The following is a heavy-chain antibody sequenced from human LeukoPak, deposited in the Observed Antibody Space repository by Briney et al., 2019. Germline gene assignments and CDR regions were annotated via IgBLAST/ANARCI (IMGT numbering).Heavy chain of an antibody. V-gene: IGHV4-4*02. CDR1: GGSISSSNW. CDR3: ARDIGAPAYYYYGMDV. D-gene: IGHD5-12*01. J-gene: IGHJ6*02. CDR2: IYHSGST. Sequence: SGTLSLTCAVSGGSISSSNWWSWVRQPPGKGLEWIGEIYHSGSTNYNPSLKSRVTISVDKSKSQFSLKLSSVTAADTAVYYCARDIGAPAYYYYGMDVWGQGTTVTVSS.